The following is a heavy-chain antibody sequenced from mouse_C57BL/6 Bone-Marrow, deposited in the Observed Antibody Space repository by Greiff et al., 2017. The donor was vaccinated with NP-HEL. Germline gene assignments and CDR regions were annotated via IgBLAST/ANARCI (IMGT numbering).Heavy chain of an antibody. CDR3: ARVGYYGSIYFDY. CDR2: INPNNGGT. D-gene: IGHD1-1*01. V-gene: IGHV1-18*01. Sequence: DVQLQESGPELVKPGASVKIPCKASGYTFTDYNMDWVKQSHGKSLEWIGDINPNNGGTIYNQKFKGKATLTVDKSSSTAYMELRSLTSEDTAVYYCARVGYYGSIYFDYWGQGTTLTVSS. J-gene: IGHJ2*01. CDR1: GYTFTDYN.